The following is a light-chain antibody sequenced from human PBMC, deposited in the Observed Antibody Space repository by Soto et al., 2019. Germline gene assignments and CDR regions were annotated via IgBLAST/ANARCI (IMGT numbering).Light chain of an antibody. CDR2: DAS. CDR3: QQYNSYWT. CDR1: QSISSW. V-gene: IGKV1-5*01. J-gene: IGKJ1*01. Sequence: DIQMTQSPSTPSASVREKVTNTCRASQSISSWLAWYQQKPGKAPKLLIYDASSLESGVPSRFSGSGSGTEFTLTISSLQPDDFATYYCQQYNSYWTFGQGTKVDIK.